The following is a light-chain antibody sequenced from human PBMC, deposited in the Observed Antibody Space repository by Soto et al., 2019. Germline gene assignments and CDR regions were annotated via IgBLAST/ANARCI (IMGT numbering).Light chain of an antibody. Sequence: DIQMTQSPSTLSGSVGDRVTITCRASQTISSWLAWYQQKPGKAPKLLIYKASTLKSGVPSRFSGSGSGTEFTLAISSLQPDDFATYYCQHYFSYSEAFGQGTELDI. J-gene: IGKJ1*01. CDR3: QHYFSYSEA. CDR2: KAS. V-gene: IGKV1-5*03. CDR1: QTISSW.